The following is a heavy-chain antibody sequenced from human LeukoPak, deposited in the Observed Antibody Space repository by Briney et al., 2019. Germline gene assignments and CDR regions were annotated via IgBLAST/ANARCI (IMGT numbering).Heavy chain of an antibody. CDR3: SRDLGGVFMVWGGMVYFDY. V-gene: IGHV3-20*04. CDR1: GFTFDDYG. J-gene: IGHJ4*02. D-gene: IGHD3-10*01. CDR2: INWNGGST. Sequence: PGGSLRLSCAASGFTFDDYGMSWVRQAPGKGLEWVSGINWNGGSTGYADSVKGRFTISRDNAKNSLYLQMNSLRAEDTALYYFSRDLGGVFMVWGGMVYFDYLGQGTLVTGSS.